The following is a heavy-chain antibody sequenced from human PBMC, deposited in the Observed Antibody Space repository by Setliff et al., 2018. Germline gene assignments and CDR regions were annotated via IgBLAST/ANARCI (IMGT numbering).Heavy chain of an antibody. CDR3: SRLVRYCTTTTCQTLSGGEH. CDR1: GYAFNNYG. V-gene: IGHV1-18*01. J-gene: IGHJ4*02. D-gene: IGHD2-8*01. Sequence: ASVKVSCKASGYAFNNYGIAWVRQAPGQGLEWMGWINAYNGNTFYAPKLQDRVTMTTDTSTATAYLELRSLRSDDTALYFCSRLVRYCTTTTCQTLSGGEHWGQGTLDTAPQ. CDR2: INAYNGNT.